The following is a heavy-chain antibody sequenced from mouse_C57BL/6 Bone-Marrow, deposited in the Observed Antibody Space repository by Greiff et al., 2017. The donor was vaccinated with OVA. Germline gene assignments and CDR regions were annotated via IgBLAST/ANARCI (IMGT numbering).Heavy chain of an antibody. V-gene: IGHV4-1*01. CDR3: ARYYYGSSYVGYFDV. J-gene: IGHJ1*03. CDR2: INPDSSTI. Sequence: EVQLVESGGGLVQPGGSLKLSCAASGIDFSRYWMSWVRRAPGKGLEWIGEINPDSSTINYAPSLKDKFIISRDNAKNTLYLQMSKVRSEDTALYYCARYYYGSSYVGYFDVWGTGTTVTVSS. D-gene: IGHD1-1*01. CDR1: GIDFSRYW.